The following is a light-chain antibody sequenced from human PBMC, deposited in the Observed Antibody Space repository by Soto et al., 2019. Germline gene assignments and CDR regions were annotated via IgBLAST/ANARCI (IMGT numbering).Light chain of an antibody. J-gene: IGLJ2*01. CDR2: STN. V-gene: IGLV8-61*01. CDR1: SGSVSTSYY. Sequence: QTVVTQEPSFSVSPGGTVTLTCGLSSGSVSTSYYPTWIQQTPGHTPRTLIHSTNTRSSGVPDRFSGSILGNKAALTITGAQADDESDYYCVLYMGSGISIFGGGTKLTVX. CDR3: VLYMGSGISI.